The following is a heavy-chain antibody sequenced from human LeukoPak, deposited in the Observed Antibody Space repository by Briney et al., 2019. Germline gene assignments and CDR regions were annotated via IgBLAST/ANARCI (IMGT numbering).Heavy chain of an antibody. CDR2: ISSYKGNT. CDR1: GYIFTSYV. V-gene: IGHV1-18*01. Sequence: ASVKVSCKAPGYIFTSYVISWVRQAPGQGLEWMGWISSYKGNTNYAQKLQGRVTMTPDTSTSTAYMELRSLRSDDTAVYYCARVSSGRKEDAFDIWGPGTMVTVSS. J-gene: IGHJ3*02. D-gene: IGHD3-22*01. CDR3: ARVSSGRKEDAFDI.